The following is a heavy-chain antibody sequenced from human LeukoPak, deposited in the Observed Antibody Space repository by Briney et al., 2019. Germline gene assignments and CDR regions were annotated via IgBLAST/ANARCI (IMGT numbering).Heavy chain of an antibody. Sequence: PGRSLGLSCAASGFTFSDYSMHWVRQAPGKGLEWVAVISYNGGITHYADSVKGRFTVSRDNSKSTAYLQMNSLRGEDTATFYCARGSRQKDYWGQGTLVTVST. V-gene: IGHV3-30*01. J-gene: IGHJ4*02. CDR3: ARGSRQKDY. CDR2: ISYNGGIT. D-gene: IGHD2-15*01. CDR1: GFTFSDYS.